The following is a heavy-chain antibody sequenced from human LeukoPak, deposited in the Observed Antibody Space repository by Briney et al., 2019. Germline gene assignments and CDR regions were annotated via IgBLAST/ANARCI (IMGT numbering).Heavy chain of an antibody. V-gene: IGHV4-61*01. J-gene: IGHJ4*02. CDR2: IYYSGST. CDR3: AGGLSGSYWYYFDY. D-gene: IGHD1-26*01. CDR1: GGSVSSHSYF. Sequence: SETLSLTCTVSGGSVSSHSYFWTWIRQPPGKGLEWIGYIYYSGSTNYNPSLRGRVTISVDTSRNQFSLNLNSVTAADTAVYYCAGGLSGSYWYYFDYWGQGTLVTVPS.